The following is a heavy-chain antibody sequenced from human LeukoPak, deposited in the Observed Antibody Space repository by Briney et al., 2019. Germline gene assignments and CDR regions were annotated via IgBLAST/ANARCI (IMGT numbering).Heavy chain of an antibody. Sequence: GGSLRLSCAASGFTFSSYAMHWVRQAPGKGLEWVAVISYDGSNKYYADSVKGRFTISRDNSKNTLYLQMNSLRAEDTAVYYCAISFHPGSSGWYGTFDHWGQGTLVTVSP. CDR1: GFTFSSYA. CDR2: ISYDGSNK. D-gene: IGHD6-19*01. V-gene: IGHV3-30-3*01. J-gene: IGHJ4*02. CDR3: AISFHPGSSGWYGTFDH.